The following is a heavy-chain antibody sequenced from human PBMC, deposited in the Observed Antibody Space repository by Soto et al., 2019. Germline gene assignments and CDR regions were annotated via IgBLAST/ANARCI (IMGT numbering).Heavy chain of an antibody. CDR1: GFTFSGYY. J-gene: IGHJ4*02. CDR2: ISSGSSTI. Sequence: PGGSLRRSCAASGFTFSGYYMSWIRQAPGKGLKWVSYISSGSSTIYYADSVKGRFTISRDNAKNSLYLQMNSLRAEDTAVYYCGRPNAVVGAYFGYRQQGPRVTASS. V-gene: IGHV3-11*01. CDR3: GRPNAVVGAYFGY. D-gene: IGHD1-26*01.